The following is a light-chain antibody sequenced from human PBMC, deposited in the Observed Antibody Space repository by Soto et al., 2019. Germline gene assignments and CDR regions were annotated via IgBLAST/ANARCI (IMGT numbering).Light chain of an antibody. J-gene: IGKJ2*01. CDR2: GAS. CDR1: QSVSSNY. V-gene: IGKV3-20*01. Sequence: DIVLTQSPGTLSLSPGERATLSCRASQSVSSNYLAWYQQKPGQAPRLLIYGASSRATGIPDRFSGSGSGTDFTLTISRLEPEDFAAYYCQQYGSSRSTFGQGTKLEIK. CDR3: QQYGSSRST.